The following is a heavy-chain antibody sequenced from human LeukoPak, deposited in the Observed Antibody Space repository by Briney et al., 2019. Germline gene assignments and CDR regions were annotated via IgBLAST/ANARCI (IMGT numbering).Heavy chain of an antibody. CDR2: TRNKARGYAP. Sequence: GGSLRLSCAASGVTLSDHHMDWGRQAPGKGVEWVGRTRNKARGYAPEYAASVKGRFTISRDDSETLVYLQMNSLRTEDTAVYFCARDGAEGDNSAFDIGGHGTVVTVSS. CDR1: GVTLSDHH. D-gene: IGHD3-22*01. V-gene: IGHV3-72*01. J-gene: IGHJ3*02. CDR3: ARDGAEGDNSAFDI.